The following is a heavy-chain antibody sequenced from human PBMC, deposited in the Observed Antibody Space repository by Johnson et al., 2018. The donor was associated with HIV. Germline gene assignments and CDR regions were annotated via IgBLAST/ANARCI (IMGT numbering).Heavy chain of an antibody. Sequence: QVQLVESGGGVVQTGGSLRLSCTSSGSTFSSYAMHWVRQAPGKGLEWVAVISYDGSNKYSADSVKGRFTISRENSKTTLYLQMNSLRAEDTAVYYCAKEAYGGNSPHAFDIWGQGTMVTVSS. D-gene: IGHD4-23*01. J-gene: IGHJ3*02. V-gene: IGHV3-30-3*02. CDR2: ISYDGSNK. CDR3: AKEAYGGNSPHAFDI. CDR1: GSTFSSYA.